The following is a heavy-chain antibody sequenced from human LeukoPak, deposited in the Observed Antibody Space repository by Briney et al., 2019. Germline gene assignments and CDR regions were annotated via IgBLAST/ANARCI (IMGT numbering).Heavy chain of an antibody. V-gene: IGHV4-4*07. CDR1: GGSISSSY. Sequence: SETLSLTCNVSGGSISSSYWSWIRQPAGKGLKWIGRIYASGSSNYNPSLKSRVTMSVDTSKNQFSLNLSSVTAADTAVYYCAREGGSSRSLENWGQGTLVTVSS. D-gene: IGHD1-26*01. J-gene: IGHJ4*02. CDR3: AREGGSSRSLEN. CDR2: IYASGSS.